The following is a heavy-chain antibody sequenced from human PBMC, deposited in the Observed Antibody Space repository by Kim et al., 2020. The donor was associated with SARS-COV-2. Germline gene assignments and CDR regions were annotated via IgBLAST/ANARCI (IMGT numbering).Heavy chain of an antibody. V-gene: IGHV1-2*04. D-gene: IGHD3-9*01. CDR2: INPNSGGT. Sequence: ASVKVSCKASGYTFTGYYMHWVRQAPGQGLEWMGWINPNSGGTNYAQKFQGWVTMTRDTSISTAYMELSRLRSDDTAVYYCARADYDILTGYPILDYWGQGTLVTVSS. CDR1: GYTFTGYY. CDR3: ARADYDILTGYPILDY. J-gene: IGHJ4*02.